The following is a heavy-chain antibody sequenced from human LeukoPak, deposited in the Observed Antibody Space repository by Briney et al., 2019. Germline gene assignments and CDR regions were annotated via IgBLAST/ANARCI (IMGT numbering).Heavy chain of an antibody. CDR2: IKQDGSEG. CDR3: ARDSADFWSYYYDF. Sequence: GGSLRLSCAASGFTFSGYWMTWVRQAPGKGLEWVANIKQDGSEGNYVDSVKGRFTVSRDNAKNSLYLQMNTLRAEATAVYYCARDSADFWSYYYDFWGQGTLVTVSS. D-gene: IGHD3-3*01. J-gene: IGHJ4*02. V-gene: IGHV3-7*05. CDR1: GFTFSGYW.